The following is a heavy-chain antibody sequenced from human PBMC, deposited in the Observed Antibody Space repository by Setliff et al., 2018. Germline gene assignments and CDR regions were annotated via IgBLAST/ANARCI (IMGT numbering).Heavy chain of an antibody. CDR2: VYYSGNT. D-gene: IGHD6-13*01. Sequence: PSETLSLTCTVSGGSMSDYFWNWIRQPPGKGLEWIGYVYYSGNTHYNPSLKSRVSISVDTSKRQFSLELNSVTAADTAVYYCARDPRQLVQGFDYWGQGTLVTVSS. CDR1: GGSMSDYF. V-gene: IGHV4-59*01. J-gene: IGHJ4*02. CDR3: ARDPRQLVQGFDY.